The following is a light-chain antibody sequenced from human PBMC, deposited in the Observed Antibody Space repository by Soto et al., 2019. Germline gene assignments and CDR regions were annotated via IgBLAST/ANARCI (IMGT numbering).Light chain of an antibody. Sequence: IVMTQSPATLSVSPGERATFSCRASQSVSSNLAWYQQKPGQSPRLLIYGASTRATGVPPTFSGSASGTEFTLTISSLQSEDFTVYYCQQYNKWPLTFGQGTKVDI. CDR3: QQYNKWPLT. CDR1: QSVSSN. CDR2: GAS. J-gene: IGKJ1*01. V-gene: IGKV3-15*01.